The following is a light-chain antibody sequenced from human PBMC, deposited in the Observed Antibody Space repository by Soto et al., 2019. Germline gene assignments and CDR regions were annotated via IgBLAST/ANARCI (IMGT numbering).Light chain of an antibody. CDR1: QSFSNY. CDR2: VAS. Sequence: EIVLTQSPATLSLSPGERATLSCRASQSFSNYLAWYQQKPGQAPRLLISVASNRATGIPARFSGSGSGTDFTLTISSLESEDFAVYYCQQRGTFGQGTRLENK. J-gene: IGKJ5*01. V-gene: IGKV3-11*01. CDR3: QQRGT.